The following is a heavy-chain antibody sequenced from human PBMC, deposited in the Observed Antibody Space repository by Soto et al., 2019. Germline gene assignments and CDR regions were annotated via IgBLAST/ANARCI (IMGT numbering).Heavy chain of an antibody. CDR3: AVHRATPGVALSNWFRS. Sequence: PSETLSLTCSVSGASVTSGGYFLTCIRQLPGKGLEWIGYIYSSGATQYNPSLQSRLSMSLDTSRNHFSLKLTSVTVADTAVYYCAVHRATPGVALSNWFRSWGQGSLVTVS. D-gene: IGHD3-10*01. CDR1: GASVTSGGYF. V-gene: IGHV4-31*02. J-gene: IGHJ5*01. CDR2: IYSSGAT.